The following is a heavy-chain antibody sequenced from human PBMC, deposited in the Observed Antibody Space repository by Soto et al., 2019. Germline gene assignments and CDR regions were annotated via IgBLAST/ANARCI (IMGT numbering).Heavy chain of an antibody. J-gene: IGHJ6*03. Sequence: GGSLRLSCAASGFTFSSYGMHWVRQAPGKGLEWVAVISYDGSNKYYADSVKGRFTISRDNSKNTLYLQMNSLRAEDTAVYYCAKGHDFWSGYSYYYYYMDVWGKGTTVTVSS. D-gene: IGHD3-3*01. V-gene: IGHV3-30*18. CDR1: GFTFSSYG. CDR2: ISYDGSNK. CDR3: AKGHDFWSGYSYYYYYMDV.